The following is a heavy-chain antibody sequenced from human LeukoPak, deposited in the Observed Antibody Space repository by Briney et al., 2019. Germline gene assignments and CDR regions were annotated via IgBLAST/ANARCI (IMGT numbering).Heavy chain of an antibody. V-gene: IGHV4-4*02. CDR3: VKVVARGTLDY. Sequence: PSETLSPTCAVSGVFISSGNWWSWVRQPPGKGLEWIGEIYHSGSTNYNPSLKSRVTISVNTSKNQFSLNLSSVTAADTAVYYCVKVVARGTLDYWGQGTLVTVSS. J-gene: IGHJ4*02. CDR2: IYHSGST. CDR1: GVFISSGNW. D-gene: IGHD1-1*01.